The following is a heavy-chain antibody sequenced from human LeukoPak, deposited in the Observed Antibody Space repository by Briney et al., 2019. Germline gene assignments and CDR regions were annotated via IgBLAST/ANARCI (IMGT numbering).Heavy chain of an antibody. J-gene: IGHJ1*01. CDR3: ARVAQGRGYYDSSGYQEGSKD. V-gene: IGHV1-69*04. D-gene: IGHD3-22*01. CDR2: IIPILGIA. Sequence: GASVKVSCKASGGTFSSYAISWVRQAPGQGLEWMGRIIPILGIANYAQKFQGRVTITADKSTSTAYMELSSLRSEDTAVYYCARVAQGRGYYDSSGYQEGSKDWGQGTLVTVSS. CDR1: GGTFSSYA.